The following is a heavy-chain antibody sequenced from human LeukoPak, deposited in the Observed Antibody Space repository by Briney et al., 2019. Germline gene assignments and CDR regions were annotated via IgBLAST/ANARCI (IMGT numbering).Heavy chain of an antibody. J-gene: IGHJ4*02. V-gene: IGHV3-21*01. D-gene: IGHD1-26*01. Sequence: PGGSLRLSCAASGFTFSSYSMNWVRQAPGKGLEWVSSISSSSSYIYYADSVKGRFTISRDNAKNSLYLQMNSLRAEDTAVYYCATSTRDSGSYYIGDYWGQGTLVTVSS. CDR2: ISSSSSYI. CDR3: ATSTRDSGSYYIGDY. CDR1: GFTFSSYS.